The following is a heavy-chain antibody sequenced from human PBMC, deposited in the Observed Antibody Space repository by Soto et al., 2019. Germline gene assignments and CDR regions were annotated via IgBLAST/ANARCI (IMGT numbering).Heavy chain of an antibody. V-gene: IGHV4-39*02. Sequence: SETLSLTCSVSGYSVSSSDYYWAWIRQPPGKGLEWIGSMLYSGLTYYNPSLKSRVTLSVDTSKNQFSVRLNSVTASDTAVYYCARDLLIVGAPDAFDIWGQGTMVTVSS. D-gene: IGHD1-26*01. J-gene: IGHJ3*02. CDR2: MLYSGLT. CDR3: ARDLLIVGAPDAFDI. CDR1: GYSVSSSDYY.